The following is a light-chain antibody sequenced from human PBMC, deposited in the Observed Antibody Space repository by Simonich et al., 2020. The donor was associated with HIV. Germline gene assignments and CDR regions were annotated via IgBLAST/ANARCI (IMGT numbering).Light chain of an antibody. CDR2: GAS. V-gene: IGKV3-15*01. CDR1: QSVASN. Sequence: EIVMTQSPATLSVSPGERATLSCRASQSVASNLAWYQQKPGQAPRLLIYGASTRATGIPGRFSGSGWVSQFTLTISSMQSGDFALYYCQQYDNWPPATVGQGTKVEIK. CDR3: QQYDNWPPAT. J-gene: IGKJ2*01.